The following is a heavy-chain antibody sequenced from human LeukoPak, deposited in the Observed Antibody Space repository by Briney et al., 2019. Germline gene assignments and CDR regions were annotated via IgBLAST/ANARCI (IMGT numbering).Heavy chain of an antibody. CDR2: IYYSGST. CDR3: ASSPPSNWFNP. J-gene: IGHJ5*02. V-gene: IGHV4-39*01. Sequence: SETLSLTCTVSGGSISSSSYYWGWIRQPPGKGLEWIGSIYYSGSTYYNPSLKSRVTISVDTSKNQFSLKLSSVTAADTAVYYCASSPPSNWFNPWGLGTLVTVSS. CDR1: GGSISSSSYY.